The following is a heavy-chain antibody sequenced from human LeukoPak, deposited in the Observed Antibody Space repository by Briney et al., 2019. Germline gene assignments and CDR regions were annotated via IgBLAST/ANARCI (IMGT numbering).Heavy chain of an antibody. CDR1: GGSISSYS. CDR3: ARAGGVKTAALDLDY. CDR2: IYYSGST. Sequence: SETLSLTCTVSGGSISSYSWSWIRQPPGKGLEWIGYIYYSGSTNYNPSLKSRVTISRDTSKNQFSLELTSVTTADTAVYYCARAGGVKTAALDLDYWGQGTLVTVSS. D-gene: IGHD6-25*01. V-gene: IGHV4-59*01. J-gene: IGHJ4*02.